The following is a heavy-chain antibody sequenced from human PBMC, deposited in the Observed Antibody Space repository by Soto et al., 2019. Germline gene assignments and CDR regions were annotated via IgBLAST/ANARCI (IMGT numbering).Heavy chain of an antibody. Sequence: SGTLSLTCTVXXXSXSSXXXXXXXXPPGKGLEWIGYIYNSGSTNYNPSLKSRVTISVDTSKNQFSLKLSSVTAADTAVYYCARRFTGNWGEKFDYWXQG. D-gene: IGHD7-27*01. CDR2: IYNSGST. CDR1: XXSXSSXX. V-gene: IGHV4-59*08. CDR3: ARRFTGNWGEKFDY. J-gene: IGHJ4*02.